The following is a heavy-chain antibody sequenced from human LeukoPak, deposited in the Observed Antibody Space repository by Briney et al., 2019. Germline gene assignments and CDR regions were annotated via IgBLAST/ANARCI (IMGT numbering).Heavy chain of an antibody. D-gene: IGHD6-19*01. V-gene: IGHV1-2*02. CDR2: INPNSGGT. J-gene: IGHJ4*02. CDR3: AREWQQLVLGIAVAEPFDY. Sequence: ASVKVSCKASGYTFTGYYMHWVRQAPGQGLEWMGWINPNSGGTNYAQKFQGRVTMTRDTSISTAYMELSRLRSDDTAVYYCAREWQQLVLGIAVAEPFDYWGQGTLVTVSS. CDR1: GYTFTGYY.